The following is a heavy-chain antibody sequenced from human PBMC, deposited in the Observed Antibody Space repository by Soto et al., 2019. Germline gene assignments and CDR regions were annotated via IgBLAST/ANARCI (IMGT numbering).Heavy chain of an antibody. D-gene: IGHD2-15*01. CDR3: ARGVSVVKNSFFDY. CDR1: GGTFCSYA. CDR2: IIPIFGTA. J-gene: IGHJ4*02. V-gene: IGHV1-69*01. Sequence: QVQLVQSGAEVKKPGSSVKVSCKASGGTFCSYAISWVRQARGQGLEWMGGIIPIFGTANYAQKFQGRVTITADESTSTAYMELSSLRSEDTAVYYCARGVSVVKNSFFDYWGQGTLVTVSS.